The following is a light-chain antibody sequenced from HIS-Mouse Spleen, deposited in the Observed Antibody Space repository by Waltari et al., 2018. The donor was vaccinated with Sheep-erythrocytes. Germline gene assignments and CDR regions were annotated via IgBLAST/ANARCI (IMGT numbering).Light chain of an antibody. J-gene: IGLJ3*02. CDR1: SSDVGGYHY. CDR3: SSYTSSSTWV. CDR2: EVS. Sequence: QPALTQPASVSGSPGQSLTISCTGTSSDVGGYHYVSWYQQHPGKAPKLMIYEVSNRPSGVSNRFSGSKSGNTASLTISGLQAEDEADYYCSSYTSSSTWVFGGGTKLTVL. V-gene: IGLV2-14*01.